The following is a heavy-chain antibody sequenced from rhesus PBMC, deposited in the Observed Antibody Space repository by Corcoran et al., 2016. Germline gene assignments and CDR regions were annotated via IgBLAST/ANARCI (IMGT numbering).Heavy chain of an antibody. V-gene: IGHV3S18*01. D-gene: IGHD5-42*01. CDR3: ARALGGY. J-gene: IGHJ4*01. Sequence: EVQLVESGGGLAKPGGSLRLSCAASGLSFSDYYMYWVRQAPGQGLEWVSGISYTDGCTYYAYSVKVRFTIYRENAKNTLYLQMDSLRAEDTAVYYCARALGGYWGQGVLVTVSS. CDR2: ISYTDGCT. CDR1: GLSFSDYY.